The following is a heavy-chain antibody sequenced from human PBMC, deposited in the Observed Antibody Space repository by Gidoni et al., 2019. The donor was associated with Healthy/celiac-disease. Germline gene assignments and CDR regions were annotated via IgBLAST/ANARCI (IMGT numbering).Heavy chain of an antibody. J-gene: IGHJ3*02. CDR1: GFTFDDYA. Sequence: EVQLVESGGGLVQPGRSLRLSCAASGFTFDDYAMHWVRQPPGKGLEWVSGISWNSGSIGYADSVKGRFTISRDNAKNSLYLQMNSLRAEDTALYYCAKDRVRFLEWLLNACDIWGQGTMVTVSS. D-gene: IGHD3-3*01. CDR3: AKDRVRFLEWLLNACDI. V-gene: IGHV3-9*01. CDR2: ISWNSGSI.